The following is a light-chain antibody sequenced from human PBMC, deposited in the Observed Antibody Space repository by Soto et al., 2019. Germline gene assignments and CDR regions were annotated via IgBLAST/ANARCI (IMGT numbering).Light chain of an antibody. CDR1: SSDIGPYNY. CDR3: SSYIGNKHVL. J-gene: IGLJ2*01. V-gene: IGLV2-8*01. Sequence: QSVLTQPPSASGSPGQSVTISCTGTSSDIGPYNYVSWYQQHPGKAPRLIIHDVTKRPSGVPDRFSGSKSGNTASLTVSGLQAEDEADYYCSSYIGNKHVLFGGGTKLTVL. CDR2: DVT.